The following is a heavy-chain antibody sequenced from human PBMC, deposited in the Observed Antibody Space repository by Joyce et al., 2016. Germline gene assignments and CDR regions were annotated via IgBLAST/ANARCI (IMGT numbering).Heavy chain of an antibody. CDR3: ARYRHYSFDY. CDR1: GFNFSIYD. D-gene: IGHD2-21*01. Sequence: QVQLVESGGGVVQPGGSLRLSCAASGFNFSIYDMRWVRQAPGKGLEWVDVILYDGSEKYYADSVKGRFTISRDNSRNMIYLQMNNLKTEDTGLYYCARYRHYSFDYWGQGTLLTVSS. CDR2: ILYDGSEK. V-gene: IGHV3-30-3*01. J-gene: IGHJ4*02.